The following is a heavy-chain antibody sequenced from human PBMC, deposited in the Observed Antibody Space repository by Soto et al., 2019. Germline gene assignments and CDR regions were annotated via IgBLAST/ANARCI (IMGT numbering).Heavy chain of an antibody. J-gene: IGHJ4*02. CDR1: GFTFSGYA. D-gene: IGHD1-26*01. V-gene: IGHV3-30-3*01. CDR3: ATDRGSSPFDY. CDR2: ISGDGSNQ. Sequence: GGSLRLSCAASGFTFSGYALHWVRQAPGKGLEWVAVISGDGSNQYYADSVKGRFTISRDNSKNTLYLQMNSLRAEDTAVYYCATDRGSSPFDYWGPGTLVTAPQ.